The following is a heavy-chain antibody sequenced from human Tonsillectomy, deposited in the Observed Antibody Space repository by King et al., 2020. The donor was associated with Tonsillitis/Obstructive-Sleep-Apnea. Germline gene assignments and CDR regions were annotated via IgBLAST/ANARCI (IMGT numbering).Heavy chain of an antibody. CDR3: ARLHPDYYDSTAYYPYYFDY. V-gene: IGHV4-39*01. D-gene: IGHD3-22*01. Sequence: QMQLQESGPGLVKPSETLSLTCSVSGDSISSSSSFWGWIRQPPGKGLEWLGSILYRGSTYCNPSLKSRVTISVDTSKNQFSLKLSSVTAADTAVYYCARLHPDYYDSTAYYPYYFDYWGRGTLVTVSS. CDR1: GDSISSSSSF. J-gene: IGHJ4*02. CDR2: ILYRGST.